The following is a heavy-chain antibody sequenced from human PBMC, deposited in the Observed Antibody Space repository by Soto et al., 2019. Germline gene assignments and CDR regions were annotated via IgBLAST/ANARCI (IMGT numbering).Heavy chain of an antibody. CDR3: ANWPNQDYGDYLVDY. Sequence: EVQLLESGGGLVQPGGSLRLSCVASKFTFSSYAMSWVRQAPGKGLEWVSTSSGSGGATYYADSVKGRFTISRDNSKNTLYLQMNSLRAEDTAVYYCANWPNQDYGDYLVDYWGQGTLVTVSS. D-gene: IGHD4-17*01. V-gene: IGHV3-23*01. J-gene: IGHJ4*02. CDR2: SSGSGGAT. CDR1: KFTFSSYA.